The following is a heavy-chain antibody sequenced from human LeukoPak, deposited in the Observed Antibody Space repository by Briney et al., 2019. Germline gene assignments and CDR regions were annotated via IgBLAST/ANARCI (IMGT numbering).Heavy chain of an antibody. J-gene: IGHJ4*02. Sequence: SETLSLTCTVSGGSIRSYYWSWIRQSPGKGLEWIGYIYYSGSTNYNPSLKSRVTISVDTSKNQFSLKLSSVTAADTAVYYCARGGRDYEGFDYWGQGTLVTVSS. CDR2: IYYSGST. V-gene: IGHV4-59*01. D-gene: IGHD4-17*01. CDR3: ARGGRDYEGFDY. CDR1: GGSIRSYY.